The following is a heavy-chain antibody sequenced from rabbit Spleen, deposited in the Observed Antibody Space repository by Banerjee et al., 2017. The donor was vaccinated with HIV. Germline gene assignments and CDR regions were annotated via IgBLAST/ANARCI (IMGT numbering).Heavy chain of an antibody. CDR2: IFSSSDIT. V-gene: IGHV1S40*01. Sequence: QSLEESGGDLVKPGASLTLTCTASGFSFSSSYYMYWVRQAPGKGLEWIGCIFSSSDITWYASWAKGRFTISKTSSTTVTLQMTSLTAADTATYFCARSNTYDSGYGLWGPGTLVTVS. CDR1: GFSFSSSYY. D-gene: IGHD1-1*01. CDR3: ARSNTYDSGYGL. J-gene: IGHJ4*01.